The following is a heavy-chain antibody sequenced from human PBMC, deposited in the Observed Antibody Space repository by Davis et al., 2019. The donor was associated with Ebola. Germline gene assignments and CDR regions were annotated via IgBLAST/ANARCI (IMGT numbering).Heavy chain of an antibody. V-gene: IGHV1-18*01. D-gene: IGHD4-11*01. Sequence: AASVPVSCKASGYKFTSYGITWVRQAPGQGLDWLGWISPYNGDTVYAQNLQGRVTMTTDTSTNTAYLEVRSLTSDETAVYYCARHSSLQYYYYPMDVWGKGTTVTVSS. CDR3: ARHSSLQYYYYPMDV. CDR1: GYKFTSYG. CDR2: ISPYNGDT. J-gene: IGHJ6*04.